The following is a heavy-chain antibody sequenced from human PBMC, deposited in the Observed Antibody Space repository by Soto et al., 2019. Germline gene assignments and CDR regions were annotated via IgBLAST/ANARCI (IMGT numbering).Heavy chain of an antibody. D-gene: IGHD3-22*01. CDR2: INPNSGGT. J-gene: IGHJ1*01. V-gene: IGHV1-2*02. CDR3: AKDGIRIVVVPKYFQH. CDR1: GYTFTGYY. Sequence: ASVKVSCKASGYTFTGYYMHWVRQAPGQGLEWMGWINPNSGGTNYAQKFQGRVTMTRDTSISTAYMELSRLRSDDTAVYYCAKDGIRIVVVPKYFQHWGQGTLVTVSS.